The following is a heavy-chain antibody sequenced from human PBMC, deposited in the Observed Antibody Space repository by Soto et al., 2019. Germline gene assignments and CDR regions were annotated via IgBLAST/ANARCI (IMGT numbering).Heavy chain of an antibody. Sequence: TLSLTCTVSGGSISSGGYYWSWIRQHPGKGLEWIGYIYYSGSTYYNPSLKSRVTISVDTSKNQFSLKLSSVTAADTAVYYCARGRRWFGELSLPYHYGMDVWGQGTTVTVSS. CDR1: GGSISSGGYY. V-gene: IGHV4-31*03. CDR3: ARGRRWFGELSLPYHYGMDV. CDR2: IYYSGST. D-gene: IGHD3-10*01. J-gene: IGHJ6*02.